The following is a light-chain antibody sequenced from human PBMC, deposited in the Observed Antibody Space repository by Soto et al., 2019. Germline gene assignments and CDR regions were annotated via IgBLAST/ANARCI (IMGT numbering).Light chain of an antibody. V-gene: IGKV1-39*01. Sequence: DIQMPQSPSSLSASVGDRVTIPCRASQSISSYLHWYQQKPGKAPKLLIYAASSLQSGVPSRFSGSGSGTDFTLTTSSLQPEDFATYYCQRSFSTPLTFGGGTKVEIK. J-gene: IGKJ4*01. CDR1: QSISSY. CDR3: QRSFSTPLT. CDR2: AAS.